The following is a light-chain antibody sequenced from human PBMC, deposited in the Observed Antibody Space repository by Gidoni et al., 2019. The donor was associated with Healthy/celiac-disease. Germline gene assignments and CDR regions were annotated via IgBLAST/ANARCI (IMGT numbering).Light chain of an antibody. V-gene: IGKV3-11*01. J-gene: IGKJ1*01. CDR2: DAY. CDR3: QQRSNWRET. CDR1: QSVSSY. Sequence: EIVLTQSPATLSLSPVERATLSCSASQSVSSYLAWYQQKPGQAPRILIYDAYNRATGIPARLSGSGSGKDFNLNISSLEPEDFAVYYSQQRSNWRETFGKGTKVEIK.